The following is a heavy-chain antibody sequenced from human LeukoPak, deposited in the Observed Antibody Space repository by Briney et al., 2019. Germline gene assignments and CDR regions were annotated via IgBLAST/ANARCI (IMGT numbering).Heavy chain of an antibody. V-gene: IGHV1-2*02. D-gene: IGHD2-15*01. CDR3: ARCGSGGSCYSFDWFDP. J-gene: IGHJ5*02. CDR1: GYTFTGYY. Sequence: GASVKVSCKASGYTFTGYYMHWVRQAPGQGLEWMGWINPNSGGTNYAQKFQGRVTMTRDTSISTAYMELSRLRSDDTAVYYCARCGSGGSCYSFDWFDPWGQGTLVTVSS. CDR2: INPNSGGT.